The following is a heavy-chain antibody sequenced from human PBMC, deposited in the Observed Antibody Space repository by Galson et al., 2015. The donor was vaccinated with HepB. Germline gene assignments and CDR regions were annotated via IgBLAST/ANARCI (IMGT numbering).Heavy chain of an antibody. CDR2: ISGSGGST. CDR1: GFTFSSYA. V-gene: IGHV3-23*01. D-gene: IGHD6-6*01. Sequence: SLRLSCAASGFTFSSYAMSWVRQAPGKGLEWVSAISGSGGSTYYADSVKGRFTISRDNSKNTLYLQMNSLRAEDTAVYYCAKDKVGSYSSSSYYYYYGMDVWGQGTTVAVSS. J-gene: IGHJ6*02. CDR3: AKDKVGSYSSSSYYYYYGMDV.